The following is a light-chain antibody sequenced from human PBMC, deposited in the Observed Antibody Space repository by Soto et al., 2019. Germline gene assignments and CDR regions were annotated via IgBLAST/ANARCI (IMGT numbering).Light chain of an antibody. CDR2: DDN. Sequence: NFMLTQPHSVSGSPGKTVTISCTGSGGSIAKNYVQWYQQRPGSAPTTVIYDDNQRPSGVPDRFSGSIDSSTNSASLIISGLKTEDEADYYCQSYDTSNLVFGGGTKLTVL. J-gene: IGLJ2*01. CDR1: GGSIAKNY. V-gene: IGLV6-57*02. CDR3: QSYDTSNLV.